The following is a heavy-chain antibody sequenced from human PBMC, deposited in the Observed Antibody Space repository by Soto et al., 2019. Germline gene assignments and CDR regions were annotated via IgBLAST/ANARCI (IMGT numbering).Heavy chain of an antibody. CDR3: ARDQDHYYDSSGYYPY. J-gene: IGHJ4*02. CDR1: VFTFISYA. V-gene: IGHV3-30-3*01. CDR2: ISYDGSNK. D-gene: IGHD3-22*01. Sequence: GWSLRLSCASSVFTFISYAMHWVRQAPGKGLEWVAVISYDGSNKYYADSVKGRFTISRDNSKNTLYLQMNSLRAEDTAVYYCARDQDHYYDSSGYYPYWGQGTLVTVSS.